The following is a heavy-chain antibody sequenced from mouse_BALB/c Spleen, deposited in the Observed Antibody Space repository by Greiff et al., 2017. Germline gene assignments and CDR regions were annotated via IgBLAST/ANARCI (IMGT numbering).Heavy chain of an antibody. CDR2: ISYDGSN. Sequence: EVKLQESGPGLVKPSQSLSLTCSVTGYSITSGYYWNWIRQFPGNKLEWMGYISYDGSNNYNPSLKNRISITRDTSKNQFFLKLNSVTTEDTATYYCARGARLRGGAMDYWGQGTSVTVSS. J-gene: IGHJ4*01. V-gene: IGHV3-6*02. D-gene: IGHD2-4*01. CDR1: GYSITSGYY. CDR3: ARGARLRGGAMDY.